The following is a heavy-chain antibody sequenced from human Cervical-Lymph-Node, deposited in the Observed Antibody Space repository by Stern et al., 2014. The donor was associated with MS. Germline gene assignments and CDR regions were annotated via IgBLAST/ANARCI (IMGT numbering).Heavy chain of an antibody. CDR3: ARTYYYGSGTYDYYYYHMDV. V-gene: IGHV1-69*01. J-gene: IGHJ6*02. D-gene: IGHD3-10*01. CDR1: GDTFSSYG. CDR2: IIPIFGIA. Sequence: VQLVESGAEVKKPGSSVKVSCKASGDTFSSYGISWVRQAPGQGLEWMGGIIPIFGIANYAQKFRGRVTITADESTSTMYMKLSSLRSEDTAFYYCARTYYYGSGTYDYYYYHMDVWGQGTTVTVSS.